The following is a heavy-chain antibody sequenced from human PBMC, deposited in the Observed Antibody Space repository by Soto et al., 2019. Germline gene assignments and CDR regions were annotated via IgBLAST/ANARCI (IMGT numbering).Heavy chain of an antibody. CDR2: ISYDGSNK. CDR3: AKDRGAAHFDY. J-gene: IGHJ4*02. CDR1: GFTFSSYG. Sequence: QVQLVESGGGVVQPGRSLRLSCAASGFTFSSYGMHWVRRAPGKGLEWVAVISYDGSNKYYADSVKGRFTISRDNSKNTLYLQMNSLRAEDTAVYYCAKDRGAAHFDYWGQGTLVTVSS. V-gene: IGHV3-30*18. D-gene: IGHD3-10*01.